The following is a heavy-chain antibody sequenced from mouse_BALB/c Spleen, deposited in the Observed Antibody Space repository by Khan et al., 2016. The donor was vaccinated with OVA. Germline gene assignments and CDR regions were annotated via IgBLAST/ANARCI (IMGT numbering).Heavy chain of an antibody. V-gene: IGHV1-81*01. CDR1: GYTFSDYV. CDR3: ARSYDGAWFAY. J-gene: IGHJ3*01. D-gene: IGHD1-1*01. CDR2: IYPGSGTT. Sequence: QVQLQQPGPDLVKPGASVKMSCKASGYTFSDYVVSWVKLKSGQGLEWIGEIYPGSGTTYYNENFKGKATLTADKSSNTAYLHLSSLTSEDSAVCFCARSYDGAWFAYWGQGTLVTVS.